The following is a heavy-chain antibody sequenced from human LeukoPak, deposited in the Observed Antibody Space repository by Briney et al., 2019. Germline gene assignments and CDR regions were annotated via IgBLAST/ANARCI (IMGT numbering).Heavy chain of an antibody. CDR3: ARDRIPFTIFGGNYFDY. V-gene: IGHV3-30-3*01. D-gene: IGHD3-3*01. J-gene: IGHJ4*02. CDR2: ISYDGSNK. CDR1: GFTFSSYA. Sequence: GGSLRLSCAASGFTFSSYAMHWVRQAPGKGLEWVAVISYDGSNKYYADSVKGRFTISRDNSKNTLYLQMNSLRAEDTAVYYCARDRIPFTIFGGNYFDYWGQGTLVTVSS.